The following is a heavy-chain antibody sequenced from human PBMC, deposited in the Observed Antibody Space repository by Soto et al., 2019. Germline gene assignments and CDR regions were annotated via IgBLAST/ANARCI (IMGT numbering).Heavy chain of an antibody. D-gene: IGHD2-15*01. CDR1: GFTFSDHW. Sequence: EVHLVESGGGLVQPGGSLRVSCAASGFTFSDHWMSWVRQAPGKGLEFVANIKQDGSATFYLDSVGGRFTISRDNANNALYLQMSSLRAEDTAVYYCTRGYCSGGSCYYEYYFDYWGQGTLVTVSS. CDR2: IKQDGSAT. V-gene: IGHV3-7*03. J-gene: IGHJ4*02. CDR3: TRGYCSGGSCYYEYYFDY.